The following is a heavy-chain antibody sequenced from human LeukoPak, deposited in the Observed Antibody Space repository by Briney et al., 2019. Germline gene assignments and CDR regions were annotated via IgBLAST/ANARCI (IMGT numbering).Heavy chain of an antibody. CDR2: IYYSGST. V-gene: IGHV4-59*01. CDR3: ASLYDNYAFDI. J-gene: IGHJ3*02. Sequence: PSETLSLTCTVSGGSISSYYWSWIRQPPGKGLEWIGYIYYSGSTNYNPSLKSRVTISVDTSKNQFSLKLSSVTAADTAVYYCASLYDNYAFDIWGQGTMVTVSS. CDR1: GGSISSYY. D-gene: IGHD3-22*01.